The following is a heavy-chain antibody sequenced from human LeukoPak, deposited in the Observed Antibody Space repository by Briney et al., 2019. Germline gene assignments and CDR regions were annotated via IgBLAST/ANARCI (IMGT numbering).Heavy chain of an antibody. V-gene: IGHV3-72*01. CDR1: GFTFSSYA. Sequence: PGGSLRPSCAASGFTFSSYAMSWVRQAPGKGLEWVGRTRNKANSYTTEYAASVKGRFTISRDDSKNSLYLQMNSLKTEDTAVYYCAREPYSGYEFYFDYWGQGTLVTVSS. J-gene: IGHJ4*02. D-gene: IGHD5-12*01. CDR2: TRNKANSYTT. CDR3: AREPYSGYEFYFDY.